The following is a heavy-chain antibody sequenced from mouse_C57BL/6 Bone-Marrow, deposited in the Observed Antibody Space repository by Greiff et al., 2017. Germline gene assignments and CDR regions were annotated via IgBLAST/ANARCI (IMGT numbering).Heavy chain of an antibody. D-gene: IGHD1-1*01. CDR1: GYTFTSYW. CDR3: AREGFRYYPCFAY. CDR2: IYPGSGST. V-gene: IGHV1-55*01. J-gene: IGHJ3*01. Sequence: QVQLQQPGAELVKPGASVKMSCKASGYTFTSYWITWVKQRPGQGLEWIGDIYPGSGSTNYNEKFKSKATLTVDTSYSTAYMQLSILTSEDSAFYSCAREGFRYYPCFAYWGQGTLVTVSA.